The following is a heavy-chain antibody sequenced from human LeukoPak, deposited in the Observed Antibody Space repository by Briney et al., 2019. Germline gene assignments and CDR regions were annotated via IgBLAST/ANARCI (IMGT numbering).Heavy chain of an antibody. CDR3: ARDRGKDYFGD. J-gene: IGHJ4*02. D-gene: IGHD4-23*01. CDR2: IYSDGRT. V-gene: IGHV3-53*01. CDR1: GFTVSSNY. Sequence: GGSLRLSCATSGFTVSSNYMSWVRQAPGKGLEWVSVIYSDGRTYYADSVKGRFTISRDNSKNTLYLETNSLRAEDTALYYCARDRGKDYFGDWGQGTQVTVSS.